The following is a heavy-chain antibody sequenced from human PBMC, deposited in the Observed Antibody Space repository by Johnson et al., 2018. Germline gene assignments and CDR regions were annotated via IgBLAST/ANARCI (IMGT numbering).Heavy chain of an antibody. CDR3: AREGIAVAGTGYYYGMDV. D-gene: IGHD6-19*01. Sequence: VQLVQSGGGLVQPGGSLRLSCAASGFTFSSYSMNWVRQAPGKGLEWVSYISSSSSTIYYADSVKGRFTIYRDNAKNSLYVQMNSLRDEDTAVYYCAREGIAVAGTGYYYGMDVWGQGTTVTVSS. CDR2: ISSSSSTI. CDR1: GFTFSSYS. J-gene: IGHJ6*02. V-gene: IGHV3-48*02.